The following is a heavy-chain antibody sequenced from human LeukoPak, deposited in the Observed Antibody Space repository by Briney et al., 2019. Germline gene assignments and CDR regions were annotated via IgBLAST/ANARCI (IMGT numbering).Heavy chain of an antibody. CDR3: ARHYYDSSGYYYIFDY. Sequence: GGSLRLSCAASGFTFSNYYMSWIRQAPGKGLEWVSVIYSGGDTYYADSVKGRFTISRDSSKNTLYLQMNSLRAEDTAVYYCARHYYDSSGYYYIFDYWGQGTLVTVSS. CDR1: GFTFSNYY. D-gene: IGHD3-22*01. CDR2: IYSGGDT. J-gene: IGHJ4*02. V-gene: IGHV3-66*04.